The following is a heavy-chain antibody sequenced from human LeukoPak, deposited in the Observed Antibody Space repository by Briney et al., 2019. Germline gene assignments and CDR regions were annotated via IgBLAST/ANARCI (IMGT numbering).Heavy chain of an antibody. CDR3: ARDPGLRLDY. Sequence: GGSLRLSCATSGFTFSSYGMHWVRQAPGKGLEWVAVIWYDGSNEYYSDSVKGRFAISRDVSKNTLYLQMNSLRAEDTAVYFCARDPGLRLDYWGQGTLVTVSS. D-gene: IGHD3-16*01. CDR2: IWYDGSNE. V-gene: IGHV3-33*01. J-gene: IGHJ4*02. CDR1: GFTFSSYG.